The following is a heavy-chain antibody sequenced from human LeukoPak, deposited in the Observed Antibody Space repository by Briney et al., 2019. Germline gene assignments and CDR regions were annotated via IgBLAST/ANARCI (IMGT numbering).Heavy chain of an antibody. CDR2: ITPTGDDT. V-gene: IGHV3-23*01. CDR1: GFTFTSYA. D-gene: IGHD4-23*01. CDR3: ARPKRTVGATVGHDAFEV. J-gene: IGHJ3*01. Sequence: GGSLRLSCAASGFTFTSYAMSWVRQAPGRGLEWVSAITPTGDDTYYADSVKGRFTISRDNSENTLSLQMHSLRAEDTATYYCARPKRTVGATVGHDAFEVCGQGTMVTVSS.